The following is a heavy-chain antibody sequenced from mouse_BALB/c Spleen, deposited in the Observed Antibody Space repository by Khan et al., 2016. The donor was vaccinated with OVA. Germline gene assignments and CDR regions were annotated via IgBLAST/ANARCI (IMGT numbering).Heavy chain of an antibody. CDR3: ASVYGGDFDY. CDR1: GYSITSDYA. V-gene: IGHV3-2*02. CDR2: ISYSGNT. Sequence: VQLKESGPGLVKPSQSLSLTCTVTGYSITSDYAWNWIRQFPGNKLGWVGFISYSGNTKYNPSHKILFSITRSTSKNQFFRPLNSVTTEDTAAYYCASVYGGDFDYWGQGTSLTVSS. D-gene: IGHD1-1*01. J-gene: IGHJ2*02.